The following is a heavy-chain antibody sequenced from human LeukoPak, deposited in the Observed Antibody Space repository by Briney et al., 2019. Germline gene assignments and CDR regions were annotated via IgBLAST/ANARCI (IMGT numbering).Heavy chain of an antibody. CDR3: LRVLTVTFDS. D-gene: IGHD4-17*01. V-gene: IGHV3-33*01. J-gene: IGHJ4*02. CDR1: RFTFTTYG. CDR2: GWSDGNGQ. Sequence: PGRSLRLSRAPSRFTFTTYGMHSVRQAPGPGLEWVALGWSDGNGQFYASSVKGRFTISRDNSKNTLYLQMNSLRAEDTAVYYCLRVLTVTFDSWGQGTLVTVSS.